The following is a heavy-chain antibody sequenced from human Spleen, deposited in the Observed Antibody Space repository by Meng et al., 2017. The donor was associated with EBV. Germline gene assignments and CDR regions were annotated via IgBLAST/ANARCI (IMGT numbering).Heavy chain of an antibody. CDR3: ATNKMVY. J-gene: IGHJ4*02. Sequence: VQLVESGGGLVQPGGSLRLSCSASGFTFSSYWIHWVRQAPGKGLVWVSRINTDGSSTSYADSVKGRFSVSRDNVKNTLDLQMNSLRAEDTAVYYCATNKMVYWGQGTLVTVSS. CDR2: INTDGSST. CDR1: GFTFSSYW. V-gene: IGHV3-74*01. D-gene: IGHD2-8*01.